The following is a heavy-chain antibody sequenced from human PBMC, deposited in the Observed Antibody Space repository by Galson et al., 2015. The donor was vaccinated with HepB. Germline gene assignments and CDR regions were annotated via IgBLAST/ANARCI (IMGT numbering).Heavy chain of an antibody. J-gene: IGHJ6*02. V-gene: IGHV3-48*02. Sequence: SLRLSCAASGFTFSSYSMNWVRQAPGKGLGWVSYISSSSSTIYYADSVKGRFTISRDNAKNSLYLQMNSLRDEDTAVYYCASLLVDTAMAQRSHYYYGMDVWGQGTTVTVSS. CDR3: ASLLVDTAMAQRSHYYYGMDV. CDR2: ISSSSSTI. CDR1: GFTFSSYS. D-gene: IGHD5-18*01.